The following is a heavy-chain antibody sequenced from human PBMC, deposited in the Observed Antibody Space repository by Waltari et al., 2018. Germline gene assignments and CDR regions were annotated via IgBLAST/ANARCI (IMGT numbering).Heavy chain of an antibody. J-gene: IGHJ3*02. CDR1: GFTFGDYA. D-gene: IGHD3-16*02. V-gene: IGHV3-49*04. Sequence: EVQLVESGGGLVQPGRSLRLSCTASGFTFGDYAMSWVRQAPGKGLEWVGFIRSKAYGGTTEYAASGKGRFTISRDDSKSIAYLQMNSLKTEDTAVYYCTRSPPGYDYVWGSYRYDAFDIWGQGTMVTVSS. CDR2: IRSKAYGGTT. CDR3: TRSPPGYDYVWGSYRYDAFDI.